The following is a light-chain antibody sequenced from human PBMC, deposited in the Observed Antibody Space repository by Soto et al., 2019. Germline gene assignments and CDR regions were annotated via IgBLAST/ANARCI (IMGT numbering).Light chain of an antibody. CDR3: QQYVSSPWA. CDR2: GAS. CDR1: QSVSNNY. V-gene: IGKV3-20*01. J-gene: IGKJ1*01. Sequence: EIVLTQSPGTLSLSAGERATLSCKASQSVSNNYLAWYQQKPGQAPRLISYGASRRATGIPDRFTGSGSGTDFTLTISRLEPEDFEVYYCQQYVSSPWAFGQGTKVDIK.